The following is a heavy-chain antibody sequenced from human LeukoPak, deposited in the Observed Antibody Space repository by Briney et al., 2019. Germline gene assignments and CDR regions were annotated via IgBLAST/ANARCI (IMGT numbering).Heavy chain of an antibody. Sequence: PGGSLRLSCAASGFTFSDYYMSWIRQAPGKGLEWVSYISSSGSTTYYADSVKGRFTVSRDNSENMLYLQMNSLRAEDTAVYYCAQDLSYIGLDNWGQGTLVTVSS. CDR2: ISSSGSTT. V-gene: IGHV3-11*01. D-gene: IGHD2-15*01. J-gene: IGHJ4*02. CDR1: GFTFSDYY. CDR3: AQDLSYIGLDN.